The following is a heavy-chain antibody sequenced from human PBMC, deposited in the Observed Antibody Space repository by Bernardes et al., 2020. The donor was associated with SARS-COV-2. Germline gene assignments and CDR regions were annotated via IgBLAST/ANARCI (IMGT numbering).Heavy chain of an antibody. V-gene: IGHV3-74*01. CDR3: ARGPDGSYFRLEY. CDR1: GFSFSSYW. CDR2: INPGGSST. D-gene: IGHD5-18*01. Sequence: GSLRLSCVASGFSFSSYWMHWVRQAPGKGLLWVSRINPGGSSTNYADSLKGRFTVSRDNAENTLYLQMNSLRAEDTAVYYCARGPDGSYFRLEYWGLGTLVTDSS. J-gene: IGHJ4*02.